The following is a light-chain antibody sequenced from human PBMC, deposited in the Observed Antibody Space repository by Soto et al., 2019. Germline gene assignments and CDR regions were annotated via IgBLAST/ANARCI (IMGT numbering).Light chain of an antibody. CDR1: QSVLYISNNKNY. Sequence: DIVMTQSPDSLAVSLGWRATINCKSSQSVLYISNNKNYLAWYQQKPGQPPKLLIYWASTRESGVPDRFSGSGSGTAFTLTISSLQAEDVAVYYCQQYYSTPVTFGQGTKVDIK. CDR3: QQYYSTPVT. J-gene: IGKJ1*01. V-gene: IGKV4-1*01. CDR2: WAS.